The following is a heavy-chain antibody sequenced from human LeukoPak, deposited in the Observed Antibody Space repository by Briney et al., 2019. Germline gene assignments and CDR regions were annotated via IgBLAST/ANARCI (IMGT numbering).Heavy chain of an antibody. CDR2: ISAYNGNT. V-gene: IGHV1-18*01. D-gene: IGHD3-3*01. CDR3: ARGRRYYDFWSGSNRYNWFDP. J-gene: IGHJ5*02. Sequence: GASVTVSCKASGYTFTSYGISWVRQAPGQGLEWMGWISAYNGNTNYAQKLQGRVTMTTDTSTSTAYMELRSLRSDDTAVYYCARGRRYYDFWSGSNRYNWFDPWGQGTLVTVSS. CDR1: GYTFTSYG.